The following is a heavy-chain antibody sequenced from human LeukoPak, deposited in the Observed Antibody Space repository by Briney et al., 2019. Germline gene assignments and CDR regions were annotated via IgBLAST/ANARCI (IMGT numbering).Heavy chain of an antibody. Sequence: ASVKVSCKASGYTFTSYDINWVRQATGQGLEWMGWMNPNSGNTGCALKFQGRVTMTRNTSISTAYMELSSLRSEDTAVYYCARAVTDSSGYYYWFDPWGQGTLVTVSS. V-gene: IGHV1-8*01. CDR1: GYTFTSYD. J-gene: IGHJ5*02. D-gene: IGHD3-22*01. CDR3: ARAVTDSSGYYYWFDP. CDR2: MNPNSGNT.